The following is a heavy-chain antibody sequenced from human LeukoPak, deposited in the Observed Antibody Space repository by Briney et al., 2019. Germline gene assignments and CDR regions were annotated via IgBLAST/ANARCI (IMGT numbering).Heavy chain of an antibody. J-gene: IGHJ2*01. CDR2: ISDIGGST. CDR1: GFTFSSYA. CDR3: AKDRTVGASYWYFDL. D-gene: IGHD1-26*01. V-gene: IGHV3-23*01. Sequence: GGSLRLSCAASGFTFSSYAMSWVRQAPGKGLEWVSGISDIGGSTYYADSVKGRFTISRDSSKNTLFLHMNTLRAEDTAICYCAKDRTVGASYWYFDLWGRGTLVTVSS.